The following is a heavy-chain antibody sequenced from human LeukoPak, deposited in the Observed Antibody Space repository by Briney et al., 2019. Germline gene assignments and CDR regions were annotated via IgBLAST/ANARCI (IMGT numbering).Heavy chain of an antibody. CDR1: RFTFLNYA. CDR2: ISYDGRNA. D-gene: IGHD3-22*01. CDR3: ARGYYHFDGSGYFDM. V-gene: IGHV3-30*14. Sequence: GGSLRLSCAASRFTFLNYAVNWVRQAPGKGLEWVAIISYDGRNAYYAESVEGRFTISRDTSRNMISLQMNSLRAEDTAVYYCARGYYHFDGSGYFDMWGQGTLVTVSS. J-gene: IGHJ4*02.